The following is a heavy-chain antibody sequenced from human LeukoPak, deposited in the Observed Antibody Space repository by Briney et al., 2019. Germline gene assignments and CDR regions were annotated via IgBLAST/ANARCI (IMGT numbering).Heavy chain of an antibody. D-gene: IGHD6-13*01. CDR1: GYTFTSYY. CDR2: INPNGGST. Sequence: ASVKVSCKASGYTFTSYYIHWVRQAPGQGLEWVGIINPNGGSTTYGQKFQGRVTMTRDTSTSTVYMELSSLRSEDTAVYYCARVGVSIAAAGTGWFDPWGQGTLVTVSS. CDR3: ARVGVSIAAAGTGWFDP. J-gene: IGHJ5*02. V-gene: IGHV1-46*01.